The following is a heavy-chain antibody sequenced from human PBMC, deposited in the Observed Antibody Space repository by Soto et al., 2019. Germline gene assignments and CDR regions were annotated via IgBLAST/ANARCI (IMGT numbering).Heavy chain of an antibody. CDR3: AKERSSGWSFDY. V-gene: IGHV3-23*03. J-gene: IGHJ4*02. CDR2: IYSSGST. D-gene: IGHD6-19*01. Sequence: GGSLRLSCAPSGFTFSAYAMTWVRQAPGKGLEWVSFIYSSGSTYYADSVKGRFTISRDNSKNTLYLQMNSLRAEDTAVFYCAKERSSGWSFDYWGQGTLVTVSS. CDR1: GFTFSAYA.